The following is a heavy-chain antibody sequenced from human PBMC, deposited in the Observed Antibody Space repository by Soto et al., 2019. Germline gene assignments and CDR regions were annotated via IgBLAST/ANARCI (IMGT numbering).Heavy chain of an antibody. CDR3: ARPLNDYALSAFDI. V-gene: IGHV1-2*04. J-gene: IGHJ3*02. Sequence: QVQLVQSGAEVKKPGASVKVSCKASGYTFTGYYMHWVQQAPGQGLEWMGWINPNSGGTNYAQKFQGWVTMTRDTSISTAYMELSRLRSDDTAVYYCARPLNDYALSAFDIWGQGTMVTVSS. CDR2: INPNSGGT. D-gene: IGHD4-17*01. CDR1: GYTFTGYY.